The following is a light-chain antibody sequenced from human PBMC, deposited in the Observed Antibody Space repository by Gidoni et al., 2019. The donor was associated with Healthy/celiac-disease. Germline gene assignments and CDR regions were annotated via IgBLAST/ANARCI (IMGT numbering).Light chain of an antibody. CDR1: QSVSSSY. CDR2: GAS. Sequence: EIVLTQSPGTLSSSPGERATLSCRASQSVSSSYLAWYQQKPGQAPRLLIYGASSRATGIPDRFSGSGSGTDFTLTISRLEPEDFAVYYCQHGTFGQXTKVEIK. V-gene: IGKV3-20*01. CDR3: QHGT. J-gene: IGKJ1*01.